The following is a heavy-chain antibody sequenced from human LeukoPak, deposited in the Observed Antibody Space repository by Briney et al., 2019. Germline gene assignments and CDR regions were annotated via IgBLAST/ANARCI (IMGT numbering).Heavy chain of an antibody. Sequence: PGGPLSLFCAASGFTFSTYHMSGPREAPGKALECVTNVKEYGSEIYYVDTVKSRFTIPRDHATIPLYPHIHTRRREDPAVYSCARRRQNTAMFDSWGQGTLVTVSS. J-gene: IGHJ4*02. CDR1: GFTFSTYH. CDR2: VKEYGSEI. D-gene: IGHD5-18*01. V-gene: IGHV3-7*01. CDR3: ARRRQNTAMFDS.